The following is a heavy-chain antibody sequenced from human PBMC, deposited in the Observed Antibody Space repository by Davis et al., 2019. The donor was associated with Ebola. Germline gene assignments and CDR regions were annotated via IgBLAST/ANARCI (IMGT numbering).Heavy chain of an antibody. V-gene: IGHV3-30*18. CDR3: AKDMGGVIVVVPAAIRVYSSSSGFDY. CDR1: GFTFSSYG. D-gene: IGHD2-2*01. CDR2: ISYDGSNK. J-gene: IGHJ4*02. Sequence: GGSLRLSCAASGFTFSSYGMHWVRQAPGKGLEWVAVISYDGSNKYYADSVKGRFTISRDNAKNSLYLQMNSLRAEDTALYYCAKDMGGVIVVVPAAIRVYSSSSGFDYWGQGTLVTVSS.